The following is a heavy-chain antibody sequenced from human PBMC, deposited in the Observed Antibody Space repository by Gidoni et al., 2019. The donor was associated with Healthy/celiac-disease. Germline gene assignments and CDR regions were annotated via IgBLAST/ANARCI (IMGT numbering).Heavy chain of an antibody. CDR2: ISWNSGSI. CDR1: GFTFADYA. Sequence: EVQLVESGGGLVQPGRSLRLSCAASGFTFADYAMHWVRQAPGKGLEWVSGISWNSGSIGYADSVKGRFTISRDNAKNSLYLQMNSLRAEDTALYYCAKGDGHNSVDYWGQGTLVTVSS. CDR3: AKGDGHNSVDY. J-gene: IGHJ4*02. V-gene: IGHV3-9*01.